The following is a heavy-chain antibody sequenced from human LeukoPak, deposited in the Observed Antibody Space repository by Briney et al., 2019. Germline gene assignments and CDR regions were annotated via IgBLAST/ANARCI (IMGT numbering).Heavy chain of an antibody. Sequence: GGSLRLSCVASESTMEGHFMNWLRQSPGKGLEWVSSIRSSATDKFYADSVKGRFTISSDAARNAVYLQMDSLRVEDSAIYYCARALRSSRLSSTPWNYFYDYIDVWGKGTRVTVSS. CDR3: ARALRSSRLSSTPWNYFYDYIDV. D-gene: IGHD2-2*01. V-gene: IGHV3-21*01. CDR2: IRSSATDK. J-gene: IGHJ6*03. CDR1: ESTMEGHF.